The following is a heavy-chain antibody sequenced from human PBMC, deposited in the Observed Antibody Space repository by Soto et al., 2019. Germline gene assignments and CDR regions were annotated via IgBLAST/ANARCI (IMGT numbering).Heavy chain of an antibody. CDR2: INAATGDT. J-gene: IGHJ5*02. CDR3: VRRHVSATGSDWFDP. CDR1: GYTFTSYG. Sequence: QVQLVQSGTEVKKPGASVKVSCKASGYTFTSYGIHWVRQAPGQRLEWMGWINAATGDTKYSPKFQGRGTINRETSASTAYMELSSLRYEDTAVYYCVRRHVSATGSDWFDPWGQGTLVTVSS. D-gene: IGHD6-13*01. V-gene: IGHV1-3*01.